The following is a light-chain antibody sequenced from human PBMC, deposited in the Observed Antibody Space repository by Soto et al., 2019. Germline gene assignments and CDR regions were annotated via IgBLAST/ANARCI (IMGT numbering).Light chain of an antibody. V-gene: IGKV3-15*01. Sequence: EIVMAPSPATLAVSPGERASLSLGASQSVSRNLPWYQQHSGPAPRLLIYGVYTRAIGIPARFSGSGSGTEFNLTIRSLQSEDFAVYYCQQYNNWPPNFGQGTRLEIK. CDR3: QQYNNWPPN. CDR2: GVY. CDR1: QSVSRN. J-gene: IGKJ5*01.